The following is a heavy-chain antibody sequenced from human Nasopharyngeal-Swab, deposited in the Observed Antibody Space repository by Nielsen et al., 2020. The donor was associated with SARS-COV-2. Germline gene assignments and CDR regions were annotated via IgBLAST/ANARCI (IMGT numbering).Heavy chain of an antibody. Sequence: ASVKVSCKASGYTFTSYYMHWVRQAPGQGLEWMGIINPSGGSTSYAQKFQGRVTMTRDTSISTAYMELSRLRSDDTAVYYCARERRIVATILSDYYYGMDVWGQGTTVTVSS. J-gene: IGHJ6*02. D-gene: IGHD5-12*01. CDR1: GYTFTSYY. CDR3: ARERRIVATILSDYYYGMDV. CDR2: INPSGGST. V-gene: IGHV1-46*01.